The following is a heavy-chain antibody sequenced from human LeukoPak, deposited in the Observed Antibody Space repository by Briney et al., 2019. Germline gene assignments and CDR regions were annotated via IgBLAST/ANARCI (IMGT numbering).Heavy chain of an antibody. CDR1: GFTFSSYA. CDR3: ARDHDWSFDY. V-gene: IGHV3-23*01. J-gene: IGHJ4*02. D-gene: IGHD3-9*01. Sequence: GGSLRLSCAASGFTFSSYAMTWVRQAPGKGLEWVSAISASGGSTYYADSVKGRFTISRDNSKNTLYLQMNSLRAEDTAVYYCARDHDWSFDYWGQGTLVTVSS. CDR2: ISASGGST.